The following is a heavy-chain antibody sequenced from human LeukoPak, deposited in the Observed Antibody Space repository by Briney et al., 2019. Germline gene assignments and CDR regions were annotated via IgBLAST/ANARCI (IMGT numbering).Heavy chain of an antibody. CDR3: AKDQYYYGSGSSHWFDP. CDR2: ISGSGGST. CDR1: GFTLSSYA. J-gene: IGHJ5*02. Sequence: GGSLRLSCAASGFTLSSYAMSWVRQAPGKGLGWVPAISGSGGSTYYADSVKGRFTISRDNSKNTLYLQMNSLRAEDTAVYYCAKDQYYYGSGSSHWFDPWGQGTLVTVSS. D-gene: IGHD3-10*01. V-gene: IGHV3-23*01.